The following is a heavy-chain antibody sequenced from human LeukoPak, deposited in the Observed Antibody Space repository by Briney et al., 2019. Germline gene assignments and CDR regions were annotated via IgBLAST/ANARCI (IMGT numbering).Heavy chain of an antibody. J-gene: IGHJ3*02. V-gene: IGHV1-24*01. Sequence: ASVKVSCKVSGYTLTELSMHWVRQAPGKGLEWMGGFDPEDGETIYAQKFQGRVTMTEDTSTDTAYMELSSLRSEDTAVYYCARSFLWFGELFAAFDIWGQGTMVTVSS. D-gene: IGHD3-10*01. CDR2: FDPEDGET. CDR1: GYTLTELS. CDR3: ARSFLWFGELFAAFDI.